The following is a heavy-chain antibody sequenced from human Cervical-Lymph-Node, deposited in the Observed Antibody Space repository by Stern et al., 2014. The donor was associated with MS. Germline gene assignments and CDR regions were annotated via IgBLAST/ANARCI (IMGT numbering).Heavy chain of an antibody. CDR2: INPNSGDA. D-gene: IGHD4-23*01. Sequence: QVQLVESGAEVKKPGASVKVSCKASGYTFTGYYIHWVRQAPGQGLEWMGWINPNSGDANYAQKYQGRVTMTRDTSISTAYMELSRLISDDTAVYYCARSESVVTLRDYWGQGTLVTVSS. V-gene: IGHV1-2*02. J-gene: IGHJ4*02. CDR3: ARSESVVTLRDY. CDR1: GYTFTGYY.